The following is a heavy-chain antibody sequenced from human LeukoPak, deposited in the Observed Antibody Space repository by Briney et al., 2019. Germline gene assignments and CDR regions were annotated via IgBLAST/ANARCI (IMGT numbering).Heavy chain of an antibody. V-gene: IGHV3-11*04. CDR2: ISSSAGTI. Sequence: PGGSLRLSCAASGFTFRDYYMSWIRQAPGKGLEWISYISSSAGTIHYVDSVKGRFTISRDNAKNSLYLQMDSLRVEDTAVYYCATSVTRRRLDWLIDLWGRGTLVSVSS. CDR1: GFTFRDYY. J-gene: IGHJ2*01. CDR3: ATSVTRRRLDWLIDL. D-gene: IGHD4-17*01.